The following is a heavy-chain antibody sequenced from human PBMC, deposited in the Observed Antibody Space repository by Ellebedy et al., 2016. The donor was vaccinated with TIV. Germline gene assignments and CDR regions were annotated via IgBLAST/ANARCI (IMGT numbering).Heavy chain of an antibody. J-gene: IGHJ6*03. D-gene: IGHD1-26*01. CDR2: ISGSGDST. Sequence: GESLKISXAASGFTFSSYAMSWVRPAPGKGLEWVSAISGSGDSTYYADSVKGRFTISRDNSKNTLYLQMNSLRAEDTAVYYCAKGPTTRYYYMDVWGKGTTVTVSS. CDR3: AKGPTTRYYYMDV. V-gene: IGHV3-23*01. CDR1: GFTFSSYA.